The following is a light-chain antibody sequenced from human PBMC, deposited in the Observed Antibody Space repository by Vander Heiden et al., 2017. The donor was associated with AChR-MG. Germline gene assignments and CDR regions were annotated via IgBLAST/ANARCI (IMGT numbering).Light chain of an antibody. CDR1: PGSAPTTSY. CDR3: VYDRGSGIWV. CDR2: STN. V-gene: IGLV8-61*01. Sequence: TVVTQEPSFSVSPGRTVTPTCGWRPGSAPTTSYPTWHQQTPAQAPRTLLYSTNTRSAGVPDRFSGSIRGNKAALTIAGAHADDESDYYCVYDRGSGIWVFGGGTRLTVL. J-gene: IGLJ3*02.